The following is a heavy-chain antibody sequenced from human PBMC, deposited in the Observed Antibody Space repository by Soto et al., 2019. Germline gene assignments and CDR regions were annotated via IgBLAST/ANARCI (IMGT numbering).Heavy chain of an antibody. J-gene: IGHJ4*02. CDR3: ATPPVVAADY. V-gene: IGHV3-23*01. D-gene: IGHD2-15*01. CDR2: ISGSGGST. Sequence: EVQLLESGGGLVQPGGSLRLSCAASGFTFSSYAMSWVRQAPGKGLEWVSAISGSGGSTYYADSVKGRFTIARDNSKNPLYLQMTSLRAEDTAVYYGATPPVVAADYWGQGTLVTVSS. CDR1: GFTFSSYA.